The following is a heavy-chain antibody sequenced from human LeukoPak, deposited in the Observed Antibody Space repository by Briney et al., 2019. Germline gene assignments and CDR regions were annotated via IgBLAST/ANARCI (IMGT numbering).Heavy chain of an antibody. Sequence: SETLSLTCTVSGGSISSSSYYGGWIRQPPGKGLEWIGSIYYSGSTYYNPSLKSRVTISVDTSKNQFSLKLSSVTAADPAVYYCASGYSYGQDYYYYMDVWGKGTTVTVSS. J-gene: IGHJ6*03. CDR1: GGSISSSSYY. D-gene: IGHD5-18*01. V-gene: IGHV4-39*07. CDR2: IYYSGST. CDR3: ASGYSYGQDYYYYMDV.